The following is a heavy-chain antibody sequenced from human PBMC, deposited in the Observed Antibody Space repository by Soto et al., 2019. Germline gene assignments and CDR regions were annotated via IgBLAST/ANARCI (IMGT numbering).Heavy chain of an antibody. CDR2: ISGSGDST. D-gene: IGHD6-19*01. J-gene: IGHJ4*02. CDR3: AKESSSGWSLYD. Sequence: PGGSLRLSCAASGFTFSSYGMHWVRQAPGKGLEWVSGISGSGDSTYYADSVKGRFTVSRDNSKNTLYLQMNSLRAEDTAVFYCAKESSSGWSLYDCGQGSLVTVSS. V-gene: IGHV3-23*01. CDR1: GFTFSSYG.